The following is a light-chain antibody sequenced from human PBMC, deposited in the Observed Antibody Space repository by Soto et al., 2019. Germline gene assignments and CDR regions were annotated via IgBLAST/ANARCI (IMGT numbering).Light chain of an antibody. CDR1: QSVSSN. Sequence: IVMTQSPATLSVSPGERATLSCRASQSVSSNLAWYQQKPGQAPRLLIYGASMRATGIPARFSGSGSGTEFTLTISSLQSEDFAVYYCQHYNNWWTFGQGTKVEIK. CDR2: GAS. CDR3: QHYNNWWT. V-gene: IGKV3-15*01. J-gene: IGKJ1*01.